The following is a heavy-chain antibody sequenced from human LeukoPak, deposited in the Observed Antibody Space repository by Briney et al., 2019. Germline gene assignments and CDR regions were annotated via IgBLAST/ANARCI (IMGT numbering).Heavy chain of an antibody. CDR3: ATVGGSCSSSNCYAYFDY. V-gene: IGHV3-23*01. CDR2: ITDNGGST. Sequence: PGGPLRLSCAASGFTLSSSAMTWVRQAPGKGLDWVSIITDNGGSTFYADSVMGRFTISRDTSKNTLYLQMNSLRADDTAVYYCATVGGSCSSSNCYAYFDYWGQGTLVTVSS. CDR1: GFTLSSSA. J-gene: IGHJ4*02. D-gene: IGHD2-2*01.